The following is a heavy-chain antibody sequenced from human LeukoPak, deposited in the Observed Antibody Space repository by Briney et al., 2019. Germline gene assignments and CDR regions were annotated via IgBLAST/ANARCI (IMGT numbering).Heavy chain of an antibody. CDR1: GYTFTSYG. V-gene: IGHV1-18*01. Sequence: PAASVKVSCKASGYTFTSYGISWVRQAPGQGLEWMGWISAYNGNTNYAQKFQGRVTITADKSTSTAYMELSSLRSEDTAVYYCVGSSSWFHNWFDPWGQGTLVTVSS. D-gene: IGHD6-13*01. CDR2: ISAYNGNT. CDR3: VGSSSWFHNWFDP. J-gene: IGHJ5*02.